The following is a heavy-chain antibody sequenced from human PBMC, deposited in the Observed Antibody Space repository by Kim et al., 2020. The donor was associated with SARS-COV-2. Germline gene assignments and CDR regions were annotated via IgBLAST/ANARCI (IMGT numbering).Heavy chain of an antibody. Sequence: GSLRLSCAASGFTFSSYWMSWVRQAPGKGLEWVANIKQDGSEKYYVDSVKGRFTISRDNAKNSLYLQMNSLRAEDTAVYYCANLYGSGSYSYYYYGMDVWGQGTTVTVSS. J-gene: IGHJ6*02. CDR1: GFTFSSYW. V-gene: IGHV3-7*03. D-gene: IGHD3-10*01. CDR3: ANLYGSGSYSYYYYGMDV. CDR2: IKQDGSEK.